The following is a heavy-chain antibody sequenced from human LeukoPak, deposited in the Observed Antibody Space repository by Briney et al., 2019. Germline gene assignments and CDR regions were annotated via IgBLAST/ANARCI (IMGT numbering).Heavy chain of an antibody. Sequence: PSETLSLTCTVSGGSISSYYWSWIRQPPGKGLEWIGYIYYSGSTNYNPSLKRRVTISVDTSKNQFSLKLSSVTAADTAVYYCASWFGELSYYYGMDVWGKGTTVTVSS. D-gene: IGHD3-10*01. J-gene: IGHJ6*04. V-gene: IGHV4-59*01. CDR3: ASWFGELSYYYGMDV. CDR2: IYYSGST. CDR1: GGSISSYY.